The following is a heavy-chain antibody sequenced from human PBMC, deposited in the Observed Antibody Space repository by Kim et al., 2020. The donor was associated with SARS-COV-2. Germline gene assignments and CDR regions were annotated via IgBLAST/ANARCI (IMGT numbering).Heavy chain of an antibody. CDR3: SRDLGIVGGMDV. V-gene: IGHV3-53*01. CDR1: GFTVSSNY. Sequence: GGSLRLSCAASGFTVSSNYMNWVRQAPGKGLEWVSVIYSGGSTNYADSSKSRFTITSGNSQNTLDHQMNSLRTADTAVYYCSRDLGIVGGMDVWGQGTPVTVSS. CDR2: IYSGGST. D-gene: IGHD1-26*01. J-gene: IGHJ6*02.